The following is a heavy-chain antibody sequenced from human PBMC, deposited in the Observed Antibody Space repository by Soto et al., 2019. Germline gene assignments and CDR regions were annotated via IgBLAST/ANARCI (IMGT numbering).Heavy chain of an antibody. CDR2: ISTENGNT. Sequence: GPEKGSRKGSWYTLASYAMHLGGPGPRKKAWGGGWISTENGNTNYAQHLQGRVSMTTDTSTSTAYMDLRSLRSDDTAVYYCARDQGITTFGVYSMYYYGMDVWGQGTTVTVSS. CDR1: WYTLASYA. V-gene: IGHV1-18*01. CDR3: ARDQGITTFGVYSMYYYGMDV. J-gene: IGHJ6*02. D-gene: IGHD3-3*01.